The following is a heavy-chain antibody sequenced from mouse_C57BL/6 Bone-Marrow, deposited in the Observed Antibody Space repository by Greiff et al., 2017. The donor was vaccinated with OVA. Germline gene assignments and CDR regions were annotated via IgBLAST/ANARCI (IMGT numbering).Heavy chain of an antibody. Sequence: QVQLQQPGPELVKPGASVKLSCKASGYAFSSSWMNWVKQRPGQGLEWIGRIYPADGDTNYNGKFKGKATLTVDKSSSTAYMQLSSLTSEDSAVYCWARSGTAQATDDWGQGTTLTVSS. V-gene: IGHV1-82*01. D-gene: IGHD3-2*02. CDR2: IYPADGDT. CDR1: GYAFSSSW. J-gene: IGHJ2*01. CDR3: ARSGTAQATDD.